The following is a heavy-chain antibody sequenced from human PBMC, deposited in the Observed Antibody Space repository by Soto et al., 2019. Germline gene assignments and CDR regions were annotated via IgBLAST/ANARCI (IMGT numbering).Heavy chain of an antibody. V-gene: IGHV3-23*01. D-gene: IGHD6-13*01. CDR1: GFTFSSYA. CDR2: ISGSGGST. J-gene: IGHJ4*02. CDR3: AKGVGAAGTY. Sequence: EVQVLESGGGLVQPGGSLRLSCAASGFTFSSYAMSWVRQAPGKGLEWVSTISGSGGSTYNADSVKGRFTISRDNSKNTLYLQMNSLRAEDTAIYYCAKGVGAAGTYWGQGTLVTVSS.